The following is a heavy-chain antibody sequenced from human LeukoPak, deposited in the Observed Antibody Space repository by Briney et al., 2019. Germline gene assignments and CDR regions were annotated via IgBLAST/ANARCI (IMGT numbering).Heavy chain of an antibody. CDR1: GFTFSSYG. Sequence: GGSLRLSCVASGFTFSSYGMHWVRQAPGKGLEWVTFIRYDGSNKYYAGSVKGRFTISRDNSKNTLYLQMNSLRAEDTAVYYCARGGAGWLGDYYYYYYMDVWGKGTTVTISS. V-gene: IGHV3-30*02. J-gene: IGHJ6*03. CDR3: ARGGAGWLGDYYYYYYMDV. CDR2: IRYDGSNK. D-gene: IGHD6-19*01.